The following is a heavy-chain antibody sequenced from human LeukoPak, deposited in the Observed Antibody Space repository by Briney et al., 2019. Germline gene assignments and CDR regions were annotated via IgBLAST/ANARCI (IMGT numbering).Heavy chain of an antibody. CDR2: IIPILGIA. D-gene: IGHD2-2*01. V-gene: IGHV1-69*04. J-gene: IGHJ4*02. CDR3: MVGRGGIVPAAISFDY. CDR1: GGTFSSYA. Sequence: SVKVSCKASGGTFSSYAISWVRQAPGQGLEWMGRIIPILGIANYAQKFQGRVTITADKSTSTAYMELSSLRSEDTAVYYCMVGRGGIVPAAISFDYWGQGTLVTVSS.